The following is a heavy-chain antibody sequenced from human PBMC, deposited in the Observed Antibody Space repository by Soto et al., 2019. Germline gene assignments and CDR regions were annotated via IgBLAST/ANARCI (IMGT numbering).Heavy chain of an antibody. CDR3: VSVVAIPGYPDN. CDR1: GATFSSYA. CDR2: IVPTVDTS. Sequence: QVQLVQSGAEVRQPASSVKVSCKTSGATFSSYAITWVRQAPGQGLEWMGGIVPTVDTSTYAQKFQGRVTITADKVAKTVDMKLSSLRSDDTAVYYCVSVVAIPGYPDNWGQGTLVTVSS. V-gene: IGHV1-69*14. J-gene: IGHJ4*02. D-gene: IGHD5-12*01.